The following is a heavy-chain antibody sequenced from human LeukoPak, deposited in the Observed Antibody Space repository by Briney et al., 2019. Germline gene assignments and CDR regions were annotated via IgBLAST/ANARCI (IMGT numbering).Heavy chain of an antibody. Sequence: SETLSLTCAVSGYSIRSGYYWGWIRQPPGKGLEWIGSIYHSGSTYYNPSLKSRVTISVDTSKNQFSLKLSSVTAADTAVYYCARRYCSSTSCRLGWFDPWGQGTLVTVSS. V-gene: IGHV4-38-2*01. D-gene: IGHD2-2*01. CDR3: ARRYCSSTSCRLGWFDP. CDR1: GYSIRSGYY. J-gene: IGHJ5*02. CDR2: IYHSGST.